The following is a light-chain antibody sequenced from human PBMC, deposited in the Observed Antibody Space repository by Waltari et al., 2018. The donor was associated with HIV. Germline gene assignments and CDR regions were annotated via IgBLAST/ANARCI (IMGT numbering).Light chain of an antibody. V-gene: IGLV1-44*01. Sequence: QSVLTQSPSASGTPGQRVTISCSGGRFNIGSNSVTWYQQLPGAAPRLLIYNSNQRPSGVPDRFSGSKSGTSASLAISGLQSEDEADYYCAAWDDNLNGLFGGGTKLTVL. CDR3: AAWDDNLNGL. CDR1: RFNIGSNS. J-gene: IGLJ2*01. CDR2: NSN.